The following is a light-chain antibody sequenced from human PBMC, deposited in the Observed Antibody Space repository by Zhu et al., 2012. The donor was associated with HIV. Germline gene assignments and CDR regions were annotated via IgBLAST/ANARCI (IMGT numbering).Light chain of an antibody. CDR2: GAS. Sequence: ETVMTQSPATLSLSPGERVTLSCRASQSVSNYLAWYQQKPGQAPRLLIYGASTRATDIPSRFSGSGSGTEFTLTINSLQSEDFAVYYCQQYDRWPRYTFGQGTKPEIK. V-gene: IGKV3-15*01. CDR3: QQYDRWPRYT. J-gene: IGKJ2*01. CDR1: QSVSNY.